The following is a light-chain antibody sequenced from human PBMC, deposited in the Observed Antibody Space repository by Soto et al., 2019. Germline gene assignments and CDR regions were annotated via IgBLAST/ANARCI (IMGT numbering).Light chain of an antibody. CDR2: GAS. Sequence: EIVRTQSPAPLSVSPGERATLSCRASQSVTSNLAWYQQKPGQAPRLLIYGASTRATGIPARFSGSGSGTEFTLTISSLQSEDFAVYYCQQYNNWPPLTFGGGTKVEIK. V-gene: IGKV3-15*01. CDR3: QQYNNWPPLT. CDR1: QSVTSN. J-gene: IGKJ4*01.